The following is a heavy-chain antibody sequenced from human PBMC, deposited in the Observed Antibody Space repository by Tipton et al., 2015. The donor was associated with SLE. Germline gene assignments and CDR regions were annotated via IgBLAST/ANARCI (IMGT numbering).Heavy chain of an antibody. V-gene: IGHV3-7*03. Sequence: GSLRLSCAASGFTFSSYWMSWVRQAPGKGLEWVANIKQDGSEKYYVDSVKGRFTISRDNAKNSLYLQMDSLRAEDTAVYYCARDRGVVVIQYYYYYYGMDVWGQGTTVTVSS. CDR2: IKQDGSEK. CDR1: GFTFSSYW. CDR3: ARDRGVVVIQYYYYYYGMDV. D-gene: IGHD3-22*01. J-gene: IGHJ6*02.